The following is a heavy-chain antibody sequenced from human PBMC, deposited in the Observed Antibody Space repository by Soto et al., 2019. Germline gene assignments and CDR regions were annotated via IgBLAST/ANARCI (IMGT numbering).Heavy chain of an antibody. V-gene: IGHV1-2*02. J-gene: IGHJ6*02. D-gene: IGHD2-2*02. CDR3: ARSLTEGYCTITGCYTRPLYGMDV. Sequence: ASVKVSCKASGYTSSGYYIHWLRQAPGQGLEWMGWINPNSGGTNYAQKFQGRVTVTRDTPTSTAYMELSRLTSDDTAVYYCARSLTEGYCTITGCYTRPLYGMDVWGQGTTVTVSS. CDR1: GYTSSGYY. CDR2: INPNSGGT.